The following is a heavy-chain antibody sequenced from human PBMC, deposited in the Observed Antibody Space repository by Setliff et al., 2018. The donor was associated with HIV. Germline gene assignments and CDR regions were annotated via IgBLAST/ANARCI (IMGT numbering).Heavy chain of an antibody. V-gene: IGHV3-23*01. CDR1: GLTFSNYA. CDR2: ITGRGGTT. J-gene: IGHJ4*02. Sequence: GGSLRLSCAASGLTFSNYATTWVRQAPGKGLEWVSDITGRGGTTFYADSVKSRFTTSRDTNTLYLQMNSLRAEDTAMYYCTTRNSGYFDYCGQGTLVTVSS. D-gene: IGHD2-15*01. CDR3: TTRNSGYFDY.